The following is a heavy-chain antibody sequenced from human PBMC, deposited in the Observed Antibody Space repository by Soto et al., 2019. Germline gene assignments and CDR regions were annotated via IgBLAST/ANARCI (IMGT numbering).Heavy chain of an antibody. J-gene: IGHJ4*02. CDR2: IYYSGST. Sequence: SETLSLACIVSGGSISSYYWSWIRQPPGKGLESIGYIYYSGSTYYNPSLKSRVTISVDTSKNQFSLKLSSVTAADTAVYYCARASGGYIDYWGQGTLVTVSS. CDR1: GGSISSYY. CDR3: ARASGGYIDY. V-gene: IGHV4-59*01. D-gene: IGHD6-25*01.